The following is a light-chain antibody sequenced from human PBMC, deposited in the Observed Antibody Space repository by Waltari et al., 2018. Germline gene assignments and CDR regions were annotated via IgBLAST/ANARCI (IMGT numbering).Light chain of an antibody. CDR3: QQTYNAPLT. CDR2: VAS. J-gene: IGKJ4*01. Sequence: DVQMTQSPSSLSASVGDRVTITCRASQSVSYYLNWYQQKAGKAPKLLIYVASSLETGVPSRFSGSGSGTDFTLTISNLQPEDFATYLCQQTYNAPLTFGGGTKVEIK. CDR1: QSVSYY. V-gene: IGKV1-39*01.